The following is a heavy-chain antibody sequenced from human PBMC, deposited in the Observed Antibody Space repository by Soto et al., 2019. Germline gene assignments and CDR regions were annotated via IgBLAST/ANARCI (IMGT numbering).Heavy chain of an antibody. J-gene: IGHJ4*02. CDR2: IYYIGNT. D-gene: IGHD1-7*01. V-gene: IGHV4-39*01. CDR3: GAQNYGAKGYYFEN. CDR1: NGSISSRSSY. Sequence: QLQLQESGSGLVKPSETLSLTCIVSNGSISSRSSYWGWIRQTPGKGLEWIGSIYYIGNTYYNPSLKSRVPISIDTSKPQFSLKMNSVPAADPAVYFGGAQNYGAKGYYFENWGKGARVTASS.